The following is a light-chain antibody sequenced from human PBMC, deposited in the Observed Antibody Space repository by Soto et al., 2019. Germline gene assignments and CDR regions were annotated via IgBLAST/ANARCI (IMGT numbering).Light chain of an antibody. V-gene: IGKV1-39*01. Sequence: DIHMTQSPSSLSASVLDRVTITCLASQDIAIYLAWYQQKPGKAPKLLIYAASSLQSGVPSRFSGSGSGTDFTLTISSLQPEDFATYHCQQSYSIPITFGQGTRLEIK. CDR1: QDIAIY. J-gene: IGKJ5*01. CDR2: AAS. CDR3: QQSYSIPIT.